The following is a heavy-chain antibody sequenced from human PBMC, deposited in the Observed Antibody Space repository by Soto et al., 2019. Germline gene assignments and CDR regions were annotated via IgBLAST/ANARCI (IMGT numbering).Heavy chain of an antibody. J-gene: IGHJ6*02. CDR1: GYSFTSYW. CDR2: MDPSDSYT. V-gene: IGHV5-10-1*01. D-gene: IGHD3-10*01. Sequence: EVQLVQSGAEVKKPGESLRISCKGSGYSFTSYWIIWVRQMPGKGLEWMGRMDPSDSYTNYSPSFQGYVTISADKSISTAYLEWSSLKASETAMYYCARLAPGGRGGYYYYGMDVWGQGTTVTVSS. CDR3: ARLAPGGRGGYYYYGMDV.